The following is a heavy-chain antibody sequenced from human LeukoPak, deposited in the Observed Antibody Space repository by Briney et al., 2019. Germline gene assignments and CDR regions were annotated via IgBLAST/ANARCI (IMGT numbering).Heavy chain of an antibody. CDR1: GFTFSGYA. J-gene: IGHJ4*02. CDR2: ICGSCGDT. V-gene: IGHV3-23*01. Sequence: PGGSLRLSCAASGFTFSGYAMSWVRQAPGKGLEWVSYICGSCGDTSYVDSVKGRFTISRDNSKNTLYLQLNSLRADDTAVYFCAKGSTAAGRHDFDYWGQGILVTVS. CDR3: AKGSTAAGRHDFDY. D-gene: IGHD6-25*01.